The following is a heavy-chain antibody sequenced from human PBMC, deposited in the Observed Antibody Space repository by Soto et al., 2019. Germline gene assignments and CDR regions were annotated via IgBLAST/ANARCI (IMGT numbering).Heavy chain of an antibody. V-gene: IGHV1-2*06. CDR2: INPKSGGT. J-gene: IGHJ5*02. CDR3: ARDEYYYGLATPYNWFDP. CDR1: GYSFTDYH. D-gene: IGHD3-10*01. Sequence: ASVKVSCKASGYSFTDYHIHWVRQAPGQGLEWLGRINPKSGGTSTAQKLQGRVTMTTDTSTSTAYMELRSLRSDDTAVYYCARDEYYYGLATPYNWFDPWGQGTLVTVSS.